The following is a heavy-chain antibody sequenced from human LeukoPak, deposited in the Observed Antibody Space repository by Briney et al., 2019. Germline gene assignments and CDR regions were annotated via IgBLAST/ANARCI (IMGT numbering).Heavy chain of an antibody. D-gene: IGHD2-2*01. CDR2: MNPENSGT. CDR1: GYIFTNYD. J-gene: IGHJ4*02. V-gene: IGHV1-8*01. Sequence: ASVKVSCKTSGYIFTNYDINWVRQATGHGLEWMGWMNPENSGTQPAQKFQGRLIMTMDASAGTAYMELSSLTSDDTAVYYSARFVRHQLPTTDCWGQGTLVTVSS. CDR3: ARFVRHQLPTTDC.